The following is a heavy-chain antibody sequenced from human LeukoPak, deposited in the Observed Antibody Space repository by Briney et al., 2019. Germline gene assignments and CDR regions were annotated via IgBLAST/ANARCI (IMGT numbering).Heavy chain of an antibody. CDR2: IRYDGSNK. Sequence: GGSLRLSCAASGFTFSGYAMHWVRLAPGNGLEWVAFIRYDGSNKYYADSVKGRFTISRDNSKNTLYLQMNSLRAEDTAVYYCAKVDSSGSNCFDFWGQGTLVTVSS. J-gene: IGHJ4*02. D-gene: IGHD6-19*01. CDR1: GFTFSGYA. V-gene: IGHV3-30*02. CDR3: AKVDSSGSNCFDF.